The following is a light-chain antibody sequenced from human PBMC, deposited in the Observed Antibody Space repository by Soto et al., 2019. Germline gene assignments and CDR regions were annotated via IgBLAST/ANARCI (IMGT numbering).Light chain of an antibody. CDR3: QRSYETPPT. CDR1: QTLSNF. CDR2: AAS. V-gene: IGKV1-39*01. J-gene: IGKJ2*01. Sequence: DIQMTPSPSSLSASVGDRVTITCRASQTLSNFVNWYHQKPGKAPKLLIYAASSLQSGVPSRFSGSGSGTEIPLNLSSLHLADFAISYCQRSYETPPTFGQWTKLEI.